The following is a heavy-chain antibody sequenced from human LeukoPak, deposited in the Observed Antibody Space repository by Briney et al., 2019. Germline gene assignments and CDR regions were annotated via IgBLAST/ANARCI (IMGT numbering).Heavy chain of an antibody. J-gene: IGHJ6*03. V-gene: IGHV4-34*01. CDR2: ITQSGSI. Sequence: PSETLSLTCAVNGGSFSGYYWGWIRQPPGKGLEWIGEITQSGSIDSNPSLKSRVTISLDTSKNQFSLKLTSVTAADTAVYYCASVRRGFGESSKYYAYYYMGVWGKGTTVTISS. D-gene: IGHD3-10*01. CDR1: GGSFSGYY. CDR3: ASVRRGFGESSKYYAYYYMGV.